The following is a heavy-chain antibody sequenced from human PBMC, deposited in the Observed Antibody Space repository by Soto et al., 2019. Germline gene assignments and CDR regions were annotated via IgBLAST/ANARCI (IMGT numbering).Heavy chain of an antibody. CDR1: GFTFSSYS. CDR3: ARIIWGDSSGYYSNWEGPVDY. Sequence: PGGSLRLSCAASGFTFSSYSMNWVRQAPGKGLEWVSSISSSSSYIYYADSVKGRFTISRDNAKNSLYLQMNSLRAEDTAVYYCARIIWGDSSGYYSNWEGPVDYWGQGTLVTVSS. J-gene: IGHJ4*02. D-gene: IGHD3-22*01. V-gene: IGHV3-21*01. CDR2: ISSSSSYI.